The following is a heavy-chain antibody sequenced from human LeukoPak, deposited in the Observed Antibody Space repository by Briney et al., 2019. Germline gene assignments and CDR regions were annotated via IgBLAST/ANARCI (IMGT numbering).Heavy chain of an antibody. D-gene: IGHD2-2*01. V-gene: IGHV4-59*12. Sequence: SETLSLTCTVSGGSISSYYWSWIRQPPGKGLEWIGYIYYSGNTYYNPSLKSRVTISVDTSKNQFSLKLSSVTAADTAVYYCASCDAPPGYYYYMDVWGIGTTVTVSS. J-gene: IGHJ6*03. CDR2: IYYSGNT. CDR1: GGSISSYY. CDR3: ASCDAPPGYYYYMDV.